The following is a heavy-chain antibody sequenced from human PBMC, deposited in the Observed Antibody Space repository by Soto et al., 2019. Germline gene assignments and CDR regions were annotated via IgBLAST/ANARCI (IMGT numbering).Heavy chain of an antibody. CDR2: IYYSGST. V-gene: IGHV4-31*03. CDR1: GGSISSGGYY. D-gene: IGHD6-13*01. J-gene: IGHJ4*02. CDR3: ARANPLKRAAAGPYYFDY. Sequence: SETLSLTCTVSGGSISSGGYYWSWIRQHPGKGLEWIGYIYYSGSTYYNPSLKSRVTISVDTSKNQFSLKLSSVTAADTAVYYCARANPLKRAAAGPYYFDYWGQGTLVTVSS.